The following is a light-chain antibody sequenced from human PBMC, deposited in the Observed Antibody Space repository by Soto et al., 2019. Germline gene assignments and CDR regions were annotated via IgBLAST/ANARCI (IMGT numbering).Light chain of an antibody. J-gene: IGLJ1*01. V-gene: IGLV2-14*02. Sequence: QSVLTQPASVSGSPGQSITISCTGTSSTVGGFNVASWYQQHPGKAPKVIIYEGIKRPSGVSNRFSGSNSGSTASLTISGLQVEDEAEYFCFSFTTTSTHVFGTGTKVTVL. CDR1: SSTVGGFNV. CDR3: FSFTTTSTHV. CDR2: EGI.